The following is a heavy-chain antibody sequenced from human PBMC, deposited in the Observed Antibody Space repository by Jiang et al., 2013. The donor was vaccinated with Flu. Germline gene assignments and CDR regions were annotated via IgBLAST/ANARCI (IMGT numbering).Heavy chain of an antibody. CDR1: GFTFSSYA. V-gene: IGHV3-23*04. J-gene: IGHJ4*02. D-gene: IGHD5-18*01. CDR2: ISGTGGGST. CDR3: AKGVGYSYDRLFDY. Sequence: VQLVESGGDLVQPGGSLRLSCTASGFTFSSYAMSWARQAPGKGLEWVSGIRPISGTGGGSTYYADIVKGRFTISRDNSKNTLYLQMNTLRAEDTAVYYCAKGVGYSYDRLFDYWGQGTLVTVSS.